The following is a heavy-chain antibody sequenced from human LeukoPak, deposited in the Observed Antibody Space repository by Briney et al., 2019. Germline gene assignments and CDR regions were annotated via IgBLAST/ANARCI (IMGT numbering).Heavy chain of an antibody. Sequence: ASVKVSCKASGYTFTGYYMHWVRQAPGQGLECMGWINPNSGGTNYAQKFQGRVTMTRDTSISTAYMEPSRLRSDDTAVYYCARTGLHYYDMGEDTYYFDYWGQGTLVTVSS. CDR1: GYTFTGYY. CDR3: ARTGLHYYDMGEDTYYFDY. CDR2: INPNSGGT. V-gene: IGHV1-2*02. D-gene: IGHD3-22*01. J-gene: IGHJ4*02.